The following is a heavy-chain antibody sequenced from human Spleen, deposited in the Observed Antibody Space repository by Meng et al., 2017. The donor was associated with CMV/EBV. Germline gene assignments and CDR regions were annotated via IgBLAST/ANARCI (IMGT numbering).Heavy chain of an antibody. Sequence: GESLKISCAASGFTFSNFAIHWARQAPGKGMEWVAVISFDGTSEYLADSVKGRFTISRDNSENTVNLQMNTLRPEDTAIYYCARDPLRGSGSYYWDYWGQGTRVTVSS. D-gene: IGHD3-10*01. CDR2: ISFDGTSE. CDR3: ARDPLRGSGSYYWDY. CDR1: GFTFSNFA. J-gene: IGHJ4*02. V-gene: IGHV3-30*04.